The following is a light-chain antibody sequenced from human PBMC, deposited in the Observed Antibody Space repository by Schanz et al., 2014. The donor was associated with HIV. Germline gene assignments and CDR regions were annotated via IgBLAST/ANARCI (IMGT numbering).Light chain of an antibody. V-gene: IGLV2-14*03. Sequence: QSVLTQPASVSGSPGQSITISCTGTSSDVGADNSVSWYQQHPGRAPRLLVYDVTYRPYGIPSRFSGSKSANSASLTISGLQAEDEADYYCSSKATGGRAPFVFGGGTKLTVL. CDR2: DVT. CDR3: SSKATGGRAPFV. J-gene: IGLJ1*01. CDR1: SSDVGADNS.